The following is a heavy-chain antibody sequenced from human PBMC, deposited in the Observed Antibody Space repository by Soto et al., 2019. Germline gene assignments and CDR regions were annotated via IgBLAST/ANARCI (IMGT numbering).Heavy chain of an antibody. J-gene: IGHJ4*02. CDR3: ASSKLSVVVDY. V-gene: IGHV4-31*03. D-gene: IGHD2-15*01. Sequence: QVQLQESGPGLVKPSQTLSLTCTVSGGSISSGGYYWSWIRQHPGKGLEWIGYIYYSGSTYYNPSTKSRVIISVDTSKNQFSLKLSSVTAADTAVYYCASSKLSVVVDYWGQGTLVTVSS. CDR2: IYYSGST. CDR1: GGSISSGGYY.